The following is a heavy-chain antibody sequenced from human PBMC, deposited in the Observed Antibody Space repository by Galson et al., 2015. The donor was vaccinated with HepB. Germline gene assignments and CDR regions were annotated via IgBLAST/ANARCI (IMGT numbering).Heavy chain of an antibody. D-gene: IGHD2-15*01. V-gene: IGHV3-33*01. CDR1: GFTFSSYG. Sequence: SLRLSCAASGFTFSSYGMHWVRQAPGKGLEWVAVIWYDGSNKYYADSVKGRFTISRDNSKNTLYLQMNSLRAEDTAVYYCARDGVVVAATYNWFDPWGQGTLVTVSS. J-gene: IGHJ5*02. CDR3: ARDGVVVAATYNWFDP. CDR2: IWYDGSNK.